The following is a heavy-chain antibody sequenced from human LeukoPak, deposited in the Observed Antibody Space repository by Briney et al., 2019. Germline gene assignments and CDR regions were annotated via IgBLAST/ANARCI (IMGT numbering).Heavy chain of an antibody. CDR3: ARAPNSGTLGEDY. CDR1: GFTFSDHY. CDR2: IRNKANIYTT. D-gene: IGHD1-26*01. Sequence: GGSLRLSCAASGFTFSDHYMDWVRQAPGKGLEWVGRIRNKANIYTTEYAASVRGRFTISRDDSKNSLYLQMNSLKTEDTAVYYCARAPNSGTLGEDYWGQGTLVTVSS. J-gene: IGHJ4*02. V-gene: IGHV3-72*01.